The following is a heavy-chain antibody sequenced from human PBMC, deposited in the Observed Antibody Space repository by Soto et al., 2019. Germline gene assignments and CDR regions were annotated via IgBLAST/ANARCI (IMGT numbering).Heavy chain of an antibody. CDR2: ISWNSGSI. D-gene: IGHD6-6*01. V-gene: IGHV3-9*01. J-gene: IGHJ4*02. Sequence: DVQLVESGGGLVQPGRSLRLSCAASGFTFDDYAMHWVRQAPGKGLEWVSGISWNSGSIGYADSVKSRFTISRDNAKNSLYLQMNSLRAEDTALYYCAKDLAGTARAGYDYWGQGTLVTVSS. CDR3: AKDLAGTARAGYDY. CDR1: GFTFDDYA.